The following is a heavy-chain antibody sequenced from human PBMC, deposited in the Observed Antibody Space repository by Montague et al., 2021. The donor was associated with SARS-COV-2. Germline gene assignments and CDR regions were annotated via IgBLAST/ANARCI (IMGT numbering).Heavy chain of an antibody. Sequence: SETLSLTCTVSGGSISSYYWSWIRQPPGKGLEWIGYIYYSGSTNYNPSLKSRVTISVDTSKNQFSLKLSSATAADTAVYYCARYTRQIRLIVFDYGMDVWGQGTTVTVSS. J-gene: IGHJ6*02. D-gene: IGHD4-17*01. CDR2: IYYSGST. CDR3: ARYTRQIRLIVFDYGMDV. CDR1: GGSISSYY. V-gene: IGHV4-59*01.